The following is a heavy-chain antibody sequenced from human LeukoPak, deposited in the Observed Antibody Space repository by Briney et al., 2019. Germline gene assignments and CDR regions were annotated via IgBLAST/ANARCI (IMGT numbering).Heavy chain of an antibody. CDR2: ISYDGINK. CDR3: ARDLAYCDGDCYSVGVDY. CDR1: GFTFSSYA. Sequence: PGGSLRPSCAASGFTFSSYAMNWVRQAPGKGLEWLAVISYDGINKYYTDSVKGRFTISRDNPKNTLYLQMNSLRAEDTAVYYCARDLAYCDGDCYSVGVDYWGQGTLVTVSS. V-gene: IGHV3-30-3*01. D-gene: IGHD2-21*01. J-gene: IGHJ4*02.